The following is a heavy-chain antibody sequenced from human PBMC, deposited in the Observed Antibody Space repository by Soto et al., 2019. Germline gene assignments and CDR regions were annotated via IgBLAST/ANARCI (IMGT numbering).Heavy chain of an antibody. D-gene: IGHD3-3*01. Sequence: ASVKVSCKASGGTFSSYTISWVRQAPGQGLEWMGRIIPILGIANYAQKFQGRVTITADKSTSTAYMELSSLRSEDTAVYYCARSTIFGVVITYFDYWGQGTLVTVSS. CDR1: GGTFSSYT. J-gene: IGHJ4*02. V-gene: IGHV1-69*02. CDR2: IIPILGIA. CDR3: ARSTIFGVVITYFDY.